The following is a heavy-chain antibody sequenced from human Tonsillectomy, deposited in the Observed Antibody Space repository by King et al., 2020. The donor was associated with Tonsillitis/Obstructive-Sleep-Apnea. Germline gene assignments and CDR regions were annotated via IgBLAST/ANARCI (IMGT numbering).Heavy chain of an antibody. D-gene: IGHD6-19*01. CDR2: IIPILGIA. J-gene: IGHJ4*02. CDR3: ARLTSGYTSGWYGV. V-gene: IGHV1-69*10. CDR1: GGTFSSNG. Sequence: QLVQSGAEVKKPGSSVKVSCKASGGTFSSNGITWVRQAPGQGLEWMGGIIPILGIANYAQKFQGRVTITADKSTNTAYMEVSSLRSEDTAVYYCARLTSGYTSGWYGVWGQGSLVTVSS.